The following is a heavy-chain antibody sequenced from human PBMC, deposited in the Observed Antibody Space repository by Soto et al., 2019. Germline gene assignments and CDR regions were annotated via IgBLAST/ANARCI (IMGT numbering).Heavy chain of an antibody. Sequence: ASGKVSCKASGHSFTGLDINWVRQTTGQGLEWMGWMEPSSGRTGYAQKFQGRVTMTRDTSINTAYMELSSLTSDDTAFYYCAPGVTAGVDYWGQGTLVTVSS. D-gene: IGHD2-21*02. CDR2: MEPSSGRT. CDR3: APGVTAGVDY. J-gene: IGHJ4*02. V-gene: IGHV1-8*01. CDR1: GHSFTGLD.